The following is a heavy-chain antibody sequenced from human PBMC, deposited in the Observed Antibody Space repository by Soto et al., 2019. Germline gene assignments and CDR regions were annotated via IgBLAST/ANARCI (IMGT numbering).Heavy chain of an antibody. CDR2: ISYDGSNK. CDR3: ARTWIRFGPNDY. CDR1: GFTFSSYG. Sequence: GGSLRLSCAASGFTFSSYGMHWVRQAPGKGLEWVAVISYDGSNKYYGDSVRGRFTISRDNAKKSVYLQMNSLRVEDTAIYYCARTWIRFGPNDYWGQGAPVTVSS. J-gene: IGHJ4*02. D-gene: IGHD3-16*01. V-gene: IGHV3-30*03.